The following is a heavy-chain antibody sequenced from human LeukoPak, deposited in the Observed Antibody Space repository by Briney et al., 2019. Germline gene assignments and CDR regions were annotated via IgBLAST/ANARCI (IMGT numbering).Heavy chain of an antibody. Sequence: ASETLSLTCTVSGGSISSSSYYWGWIRQPPGKGLEWIGSIYYSGSTYYNPSLKSRVTISVDTSKNQFSLKLSSVTAADTAVYYCARQVVVTPRYFDLWGRGTLVTVSS. V-gene: IGHV4-39*01. D-gene: IGHD2-15*01. CDR2: IYYSGST. J-gene: IGHJ2*01. CDR3: ARQVVVTPRYFDL. CDR1: GGSISSSSYY.